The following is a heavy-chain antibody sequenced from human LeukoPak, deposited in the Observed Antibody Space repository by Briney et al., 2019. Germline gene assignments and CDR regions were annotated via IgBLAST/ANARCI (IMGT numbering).Heavy chain of an antibody. Sequence: GGSLRLSCAASEFTFSSYGMHWVRQAPGKGLEWVAVISYDGSNKYYADSVKGRFTISRDNSKNTLYLQMNSLRAEDTAVYYCAKASVSSSWYQPLQHWGQGTLVTVSS. CDR3: AKASVSSSWYQPLQH. V-gene: IGHV3-30*18. J-gene: IGHJ1*01. D-gene: IGHD6-13*01. CDR1: EFTFSSYG. CDR2: ISYDGSNK.